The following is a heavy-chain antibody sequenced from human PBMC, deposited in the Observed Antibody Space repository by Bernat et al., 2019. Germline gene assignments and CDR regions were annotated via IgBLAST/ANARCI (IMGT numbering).Heavy chain of an antibody. J-gene: IGHJ6*02. CDR3: ATVRLGYYYYGMDV. Sequence: QVQLVQSGAEVKKRGASVKVSCKASGYTFTGYYMHWVRQAPVQGLEWMGWINPNSGGTNYAQKFQGRGTMTEDTSTDTAYMELSSLRSEDTAVYYCATVRLGYYYYGMDVWGQGTTVTVSS. D-gene: IGHD6-25*01. CDR2: INPNSGGT. V-gene: IGHV1-2*02. CDR1: GYTFTGYY.